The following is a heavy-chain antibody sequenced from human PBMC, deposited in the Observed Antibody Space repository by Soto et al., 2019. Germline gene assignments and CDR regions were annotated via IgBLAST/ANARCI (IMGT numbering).Heavy chain of an antibody. CDR2: INHTGGT. CDR1: GGSDNGYY. V-gene: IGHV4-34*01. CDR3: DTRLTVFGLLFPPFEP. D-gene: IGHD3-3*01. J-gene: IGHJ5*02. Sequence: PSETLSLTCAADGGSDNGYYWNWIRQPPGKGLEWIGEINHTGGTHYNSSLKRRVSMALAQSKHRFSLRYCSVTGADTAIYYFDTRLTVFGLLFPPFEPSGQGTKVTVSS.